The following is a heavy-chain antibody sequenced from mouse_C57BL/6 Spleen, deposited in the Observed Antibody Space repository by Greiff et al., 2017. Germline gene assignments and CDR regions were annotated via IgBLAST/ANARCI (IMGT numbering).Heavy chain of an antibody. CDR3: ASSTGTPFYYAMDY. V-gene: IGHV2-2*01. D-gene: IGHD4-1*02. CDR2: IWRGGST. Sequence: VKLVESGPGLVQPSQSLSITCTVSGFSFTSYGVHWVRQSPGKGLEWLGVIWRGGSTDYNAAFISRLSISKDNSKSQVFFKMNSLQADDTAIYYCASSTGTPFYYAMDYWGQGTSVTVSS. CDR1: GFSFTSYG. J-gene: IGHJ4*01.